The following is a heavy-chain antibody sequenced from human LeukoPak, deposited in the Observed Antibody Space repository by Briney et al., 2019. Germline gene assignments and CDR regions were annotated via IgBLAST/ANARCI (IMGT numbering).Heavy chain of an antibody. CDR1: GFTFSSYE. V-gene: IGHV3-48*03. CDR2: ISSSGSTI. CDR3: ARDVRRWLQFDY. D-gene: IGHD5-24*01. J-gene: IGHJ4*02. Sequence: AGGSLRLSCAASGFTFSSYEMNWVRQAPGKGLEWVSYISSSGSTIYYADSVKGRFTISKDNAKNSLYLQMNSLRAEDTAVYYCARDVRRWLQFDYWGQGTLVTVSS.